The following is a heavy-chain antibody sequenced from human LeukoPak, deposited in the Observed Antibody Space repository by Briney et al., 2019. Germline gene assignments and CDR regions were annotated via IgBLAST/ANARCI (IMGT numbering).Heavy chain of an antibody. CDR1: GFTFSSYA. J-gene: IGHJ4*02. V-gene: IGHV3-21*01. CDR3: ARDPRYSSSWYTDY. D-gene: IGHD6-13*01. Sequence: GGSLRLSCAASGFTFSSYAMHWVRQAPGKGLEWVSSISSSSSYIYYADSVKGRFTISRDNAKNSLYLQMNSLRAEDTAVYYCARDPRYSSSWYTDYWGQGTLVTVSS. CDR2: ISSSSSYI.